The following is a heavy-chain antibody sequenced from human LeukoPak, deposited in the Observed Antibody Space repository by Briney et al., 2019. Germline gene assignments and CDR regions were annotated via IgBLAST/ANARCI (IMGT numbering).Heavy chain of an antibody. CDR2: ISSSSSYI. J-gene: IGHJ4*02. CDR3: ARADGGSGYYYRY. D-gene: IGHD3-22*01. V-gene: IGHV3-21*01. Sequence: TGGSLRLSCAASGFTFSSYSMNWVRQAPGKGLEWVSSISSSSSYIYYADSVKGRFTISRDNAKNSLYLQMNSLRAEDTAVYYCARADGGSGYYYRYWGQGTLVTVSS. CDR1: GFTFSSYS.